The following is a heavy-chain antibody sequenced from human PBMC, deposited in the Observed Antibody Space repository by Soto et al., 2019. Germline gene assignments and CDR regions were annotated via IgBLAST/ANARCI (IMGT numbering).Heavy chain of an antibody. CDR2: ISYDGSNK. J-gene: IGHJ3*02. CDR1: GFTFSSYA. V-gene: IGHV3-30-3*01. D-gene: IGHD5-12*01. CDR3: ARAWGGYEAFDI. Sequence: SLRLSCAASGFTFSSYAMHWVRQAPGKGLEWVAVISYDGSNKYYADSVKGRFTISRDNSKNTLYLQMNSLRAEDTAVYYCARAWGGYEAFDIWGQGTMVTV.